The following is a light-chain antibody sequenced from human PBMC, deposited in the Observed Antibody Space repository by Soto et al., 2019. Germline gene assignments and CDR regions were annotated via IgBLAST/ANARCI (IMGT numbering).Light chain of an antibody. CDR2: DAS. Sequence: EIVMTQSPATLSVSPGDRATLSCRARQSVGNDLAWYQQKPGQAPRLLIYDASTRATGIPARFSGSGSGTEFTLTISSLLSEDFAVYSCQQYNNCPLTFGGGTKVEIK. CDR3: QQYNNCPLT. V-gene: IGKV3D-15*01. CDR1: QSVGND. J-gene: IGKJ4*01.